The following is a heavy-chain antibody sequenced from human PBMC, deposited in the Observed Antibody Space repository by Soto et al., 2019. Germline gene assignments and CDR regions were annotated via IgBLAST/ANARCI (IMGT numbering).Heavy chain of an antibody. V-gene: IGHV1-18*01. CDR2: IAVYDGNT. D-gene: IGHD1-26*01. CDR1: GYTFTKYG. J-gene: IGHJ4*02. Sequence: QIQLVKSGAELKKPGASVKVSCKTSGYTFTKYGISWVRQAPGQGLEWMGWIAVYDGNTNYAQKFQGRVLMTTDTSTNTAYMELRSLRPDDTAVYFCARDYNSVTIDYWGQGTLVTASS. CDR3: ARDYNSVTIDY.